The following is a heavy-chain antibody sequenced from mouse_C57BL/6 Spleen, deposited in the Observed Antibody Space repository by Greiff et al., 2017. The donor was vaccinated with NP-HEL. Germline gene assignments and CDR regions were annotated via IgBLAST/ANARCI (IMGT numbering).Heavy chain of an antibody. J-gene: IGHJ1*03. CDR3: TRDPITTVPHWYFDV. Sequence: EVMLVESGEGLVKPGGSLKLSCAASGFTFSSYAMSWVRQTPEKRLEWVAYISSGGDYIYYADTVKGRFTISRDNARNTLYLQMSSLKSEDTAMYYCTRDPITTVPHWYFDVWGTGTTVTVSS. CDR2: ISSGGDYI. D-gene: IGHD1-1*01. V-gene: IGHV5-9-1*02. CDR1: GFTFSSYA.